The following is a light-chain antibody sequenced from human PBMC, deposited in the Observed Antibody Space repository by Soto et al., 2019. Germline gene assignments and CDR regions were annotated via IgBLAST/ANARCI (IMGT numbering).Light chain of an antibody. CDR1: QGISSY. Sequence: IQLTQSPPSLSASVGDRVTVTCRASQGISSYLAWYQQQPGKAPKLLIYAASTLQRGVSSRFSGSGSGTDFTLTISSLQPEDFATYYCQQLNSYPPTFGQGTKLEIK. J-gene: IGKJ2*01. CDR3: QQLNSYPPT. V-gene: IGKV1-9*01. CDR2: AAS.